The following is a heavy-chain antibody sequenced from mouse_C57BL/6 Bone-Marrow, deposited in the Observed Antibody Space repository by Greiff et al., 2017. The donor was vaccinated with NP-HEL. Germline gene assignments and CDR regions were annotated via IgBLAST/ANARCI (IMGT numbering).Heavy chain of an antibody. Sequence: VQGVESGAELARPGASVKLSCKASGYTFTSYGISWVKQRTGQGLEWIGEIYPRSGNTYYNEKFKGKATLTADKSSSTAYMELRSLTSEDSAVYFCARSPIYYYGSSYPFAYWGQGTLVTVSA. J-gene: IGHJ3*01. CDR1: GYTFTSYG. V-gene: IGHV1-81*01. CDR2: IYPRSGNT. D-gene: IGHD1-1*01. CDR3: ARSPIYYYGSSYPFAY.